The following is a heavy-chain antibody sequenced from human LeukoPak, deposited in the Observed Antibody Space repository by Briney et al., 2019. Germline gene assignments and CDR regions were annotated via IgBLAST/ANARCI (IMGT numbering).Heavy chain of an antibody. Sequence: PSETLTLTCAVYGGSFSGYYWSWIRQPPGKGLEWIGEINHSGSTNYNPSLKSRVTISVDTSKYQFSLKLSSVTAADAAVDYCSRGMVGNPWGQGTQVTVSS. CDR1: GGSFSGYY. D-gene: IGHD2-8*01. J-gene: IGHJ5*02. CDR2: INHSGST. V-gene: IGHV4-34*01. CDR3: SRGMVGNP.